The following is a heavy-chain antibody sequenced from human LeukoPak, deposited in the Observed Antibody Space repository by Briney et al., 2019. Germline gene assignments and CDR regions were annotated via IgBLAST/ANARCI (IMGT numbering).Heavy chain of an antibody. D-gene: IGHD2/OR15-2a*01. CDR3: AKGPLLWD. CDR1: GFTFSNYG. J-gene: IGHJ4*02. CDR2: ISGRNGNT. Sequence: GGSLRLSCAASGFTFSNYGMSWVRQAPGKGLEWVSSISGRNGNTYYADSVKGRFTISRDNSKNTLYLQMNSLRAGDTAVYYCAKGPLLWDWGQGTLVTVSS. V-gene: IGHV3-23*01.